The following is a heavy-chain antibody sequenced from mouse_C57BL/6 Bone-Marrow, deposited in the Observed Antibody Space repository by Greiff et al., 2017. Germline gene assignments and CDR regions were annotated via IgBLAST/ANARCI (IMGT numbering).Heavy chain of an antibody. CDR1: GYTFTSYW. CDR2: INPSSGYT. D-gene: IGHD2-2*01. Sequence: QVQLQQSGAELAKPGASVKLSCKASGYTFTSYWMHWVKQRPGQGLEWIGYINPSSGYTKYNQKFKDKATLTADKSSSTAYMQLSSLTYEDSAVYYCARVPVLWLRRDEYVDYWGQGTTLTVSS. J-gene: IGHJ2*01. CDR3: ARVPVLWLRRDEYVDY. V-gene: IGHV1-7*01.